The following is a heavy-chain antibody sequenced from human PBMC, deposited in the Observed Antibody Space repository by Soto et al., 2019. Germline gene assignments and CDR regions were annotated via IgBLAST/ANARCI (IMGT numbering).Heavy chain of an antibody. V-gene: IGHV1-18*01. CDR3: ARSVGFTVAGGDY. CDR2: ISAYNGNT. CDR1: GYTFTSYG. D-gene: IGHD6-19*01. Sequence: QVQLVQSGAEVKKPGASVKVSCKASGYTFTSYGVSWVRQAPGQGLEWMGWISAYNGNTNYAQKLQGRVNMTIDTSTSTAYMELRRLRSDDTAVYYCARSVGFTVAGGDYWGQGTLVTVSS. J-gene: IGHJ4*02.